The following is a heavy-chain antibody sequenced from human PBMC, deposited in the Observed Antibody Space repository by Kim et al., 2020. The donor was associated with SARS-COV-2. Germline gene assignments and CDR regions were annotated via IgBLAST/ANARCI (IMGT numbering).Heavy chain of an antibody. D-gene: IGHD1-26*01. J-gene: IGHJ6*02. V-gene: IGHV4-61*01. Sequence: SESLSLTCTVSGGSVGSGSYYWSWIRPPPGKGLEWIGYIYYSGRTNYNPSLKSRVTISVDTSKNQFSLKLSSVTAADTALYYCARVQWVGATYYYYYAMDVWGQGTTVTVSS. CDR2: IYYSGRT. CDR1: GGSVGSGSYY. CDR3: ARVQWVGATYYYYYAMDV.